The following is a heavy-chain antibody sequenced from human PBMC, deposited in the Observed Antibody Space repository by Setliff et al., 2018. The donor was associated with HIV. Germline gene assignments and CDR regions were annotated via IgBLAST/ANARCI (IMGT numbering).Heavy chain of an antibody. V-gene: IGHV4-59*01. CDR3: ARYLFCGGDCYSGFDY. CDR1: GGSINNYY. J-gene: IGHJ4*02. CDR2: IYYSGST. Sequence: SETLSLTCTVSGGSINNYYWSWIRQPPGKGLAWIGYIYYSGSTNYNPPLKSRVTISLDTSKNQFSLRLTSVTAADTAVYYCARYLFCGGDCYSGFDYWGQGTLVTVSS. D-gene: IGHD2-21*02.